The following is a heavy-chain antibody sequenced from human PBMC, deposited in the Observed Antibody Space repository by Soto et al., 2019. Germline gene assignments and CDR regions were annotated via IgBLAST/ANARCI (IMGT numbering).Heavy chain of an antibody. CDR1: GYTFTSYG. CDR2: ISAGNGNT. CDR3: ARGIVATMNAYYYYYMDV. J-gene: IGHJ6*03. Sequence: GASVKVSCKASGYTFTSYGISWVRQAPGQGLEWMGWISAGNGNTKYAQKLQGRVTITRDTSASTAYMELSSLRSEDTAVYYCARGIVATMNAYYYYYMDVWGKGTTVTVSS. D-gene: IGHD5-12*01. V-gene: IGHV1-18*01.